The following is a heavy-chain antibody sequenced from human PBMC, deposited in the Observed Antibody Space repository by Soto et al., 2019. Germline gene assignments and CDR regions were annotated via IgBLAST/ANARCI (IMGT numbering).Heavy chain of an antibody. CDR3: AKDPRDIVVVVAATEGIYFDY. J-gene: IGHJ4*02. V-gene: IGHV3-23*01. CDR2: ISGSGGST. Sequence: GGSLRLSCAASGFTFSSYAMSWVRQAPGKGLEWVSAISGSGGSTYYADSVKGRFTISRDNSKNTLYLQMNSLRAEDTAVYYCAKDPRDIVVVVAATEGIYFDYWGQGTLVTVSS. CDR1: GFTFSSYA. D-gene: IGHD2-15*01.